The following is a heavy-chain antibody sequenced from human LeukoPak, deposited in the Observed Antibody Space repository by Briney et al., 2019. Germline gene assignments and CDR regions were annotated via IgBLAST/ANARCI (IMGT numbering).Heavy chain of an antibody. CDR3: AKDYRLAYYDFWSAYYFDY. Sequence: GGSLRLSCAASGFTFSRFGMHWVRRAPGKGLEWVAVISYDGSYNSYADSVKGRFTISRDNSKNTLYLHMNSLRAEDTAVYYCAKDYRLAYYDFWSAYYFDYWGQGTLVTVSS. D-gene: IGHD3-3*01. CDR2: ISYDGSYN. CDR1: GFTFSRFG. J-gene: IGHJ4*02. V-gene: IGHV3-30*18.